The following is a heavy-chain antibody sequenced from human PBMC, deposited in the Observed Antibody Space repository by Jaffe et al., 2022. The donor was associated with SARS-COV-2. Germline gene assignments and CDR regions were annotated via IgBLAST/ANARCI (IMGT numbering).Heavy chain of an antibody. Sequence: EVQLLESGGGLVQPGGSLRLSCAASGFTFSSYAMSWVRQAPGKGLEWVSAISGSGGSTYYADSVKGRFTISRDNSKNTLYLQMNSLRAEDTAVYYCAKDPIERGQWLVPRGYWGQGTLVTVSS. CDR2: ISGSGGST. CDR1: GFTFSSYA. J-gene: IGHJ4*02. CDR3: AKDPIERGQWLVPRGY. D-gene: IGHD6-19*01. V-gene: IGHV3-23*01.